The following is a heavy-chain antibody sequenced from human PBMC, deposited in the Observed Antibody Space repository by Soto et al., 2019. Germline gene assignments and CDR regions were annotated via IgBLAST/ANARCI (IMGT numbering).Heavy chain of an antibody. Sequence: TSETLSLTCTVSGGSISSNYWTWIRQPPGKGLEWIGYVYNSGSTNYNPSLKSRVTISEDTSKSQFSLKVNSMTAADTAVYYCGRYSREAAAGYTLENWGQGILVT. CDR2: VYNSGST. CDR1: GGSISSNY. J-gene: IGHJ4*02. CDR3: GRYSREAAAGYTLEN. V-gene: IGHV4-59*01. D-gene: IGHD6-13*01.